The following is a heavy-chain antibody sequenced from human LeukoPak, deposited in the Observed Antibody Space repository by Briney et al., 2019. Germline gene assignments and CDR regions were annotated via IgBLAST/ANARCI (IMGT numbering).Heavy chain of an antibody. CDR3: ARVTAVAGTKYYYYYGMDV. J-gene: IGHJ6*02. Sequence: SETLSLTCTVSGGSISSYYWSWIRQPPGKGLEWIGYIYYSRSTNYNPSLKSRVTISVDTSKNQFSLKLSSVTAADTAVYYCARVTAVAGTKYYYYYGMDVWGQGTTVTVSS. D-gene: IGHD6-19*01. CDR2: IYYSRST. CDR1: GGSISSYY. V-gene: IGHV4-59*01.